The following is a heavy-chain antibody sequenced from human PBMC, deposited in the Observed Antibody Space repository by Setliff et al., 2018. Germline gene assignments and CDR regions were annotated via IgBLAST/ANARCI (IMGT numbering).Heavy chain of an antibody. CDR3: ARQRRIWNDLDYFDY. J-gene: IGHJ4*02. D-gene: IGHD1-1*01. Sequence: TLSLTCTVSGGSISSGTFYWTWLRQPAGKGLEWIGHIYSSGNINYNPSLVSRVTISIDTSKSQFSSRLSSVTAADTAVYYCARQRRIWNDLDYFDYWGQGTLVTVSS. CDR2: IYSSGNI. CDR1: GGSISSGTFY. V-gene: IGHV4-61*09.